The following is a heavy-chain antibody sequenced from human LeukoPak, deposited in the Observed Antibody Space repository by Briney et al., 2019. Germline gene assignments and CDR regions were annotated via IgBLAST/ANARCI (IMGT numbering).Heavy chain of an antibody. D-gene: IGHD6-19*01. CDR1: GYTFTGYY. CDR3: ARVAALAGIGWGDFDY. Sequence: ASVKVSCKASGYTFTGYYINWVRQAPGQRLEWMGWIDPNSGGTNYAHHFQGRAAMTRDTSISTVYMELRRLTFDDTAIYHCARVAALAGIGWGDFDYRGQGILVTVSS. CDR2: IDPNSGGT. V-gene: IGHV1-2*07. J-gene: IGHJ4*02.